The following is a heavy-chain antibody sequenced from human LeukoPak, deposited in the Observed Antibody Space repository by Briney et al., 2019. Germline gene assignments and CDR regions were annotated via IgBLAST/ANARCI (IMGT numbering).Heavy chain of an antibody. V-gene: IGHV3-23*01. CDR1: GFTFTKFA. D-gene: IGHD3-22*01. CDR3: AKDFYVSGLYYYAVFDS. Sequence: GGSLRLSCAASGFTFTKFAMSWVRQAPGKGLEWVSGISSRSTHTYYADSVKGRFTMSRDNSKNTVYLYMNSLRAEDTAVYYGAKDFYVSGLYYYAVFDSWGLGTLVTVSS. CDR2: ISSRSTHT. J-gene: IGHJ4*02.